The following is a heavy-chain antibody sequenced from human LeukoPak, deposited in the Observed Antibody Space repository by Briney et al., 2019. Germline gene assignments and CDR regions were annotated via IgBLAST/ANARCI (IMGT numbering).Heavy chain of an antibody. CDR3: AKDQLRYFDSYDY. V-gene: IGHV3-9*01. J-gene: IGHJ4*02. CDR1: GFTFDDYA. D-gene: IGHD3-9*01. CDR2: ISWNSGSI. Sequence: PGGSLRFSCAASGFTFDDYAMHWVRQAPGKGLEWVSGISWNSGSIGYADSVKGRFTNSRDNAKNSLYLQMNSLRAEDTALYYCAKDQLRYFDSYDYWGQGTLVTVSS.